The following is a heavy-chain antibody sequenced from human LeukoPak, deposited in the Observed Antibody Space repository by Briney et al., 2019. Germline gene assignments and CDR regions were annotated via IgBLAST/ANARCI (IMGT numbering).Heavy chain of an antibody. CDR1: GYTFTSYD. CDR3: ARNLWFGELLAAELDRFDP. CDR2: MNPNSGNT. D-gene: IGHD3-10*01. V-gene: IGHV1-8*03. J-gene: IGHJ5*02. Sequence: ASVKISCKASGYTFTSYDINWVRQATRQGLEWMGWMNPNSGNTGYAQKFQGRVTITRNTSISTAYMELSSLRSEDTAVYYCARNLWFGELLAAELDRFDPWGQGTLVTVSS.